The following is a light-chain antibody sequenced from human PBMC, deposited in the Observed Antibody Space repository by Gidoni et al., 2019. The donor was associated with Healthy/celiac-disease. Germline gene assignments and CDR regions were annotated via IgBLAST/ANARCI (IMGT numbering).Light chain of an antibody. CDR1: SSNIGSNA. CDR3: AAWDDSLNGPV. V-gene: IGLV1-44*01. Sequence: QSVRTQPPSASGTPGKRVTIPCSGSSSNIGSNAVNWYQQLPGTAPKLLIYSNNQRPSGVPDRFSGSKSGTSASLAISGLQSEDDADYYCAAWDDSLNGPVFGGGTKLIVL. CDR2: SNN. J-gene: IGLJ3*02.